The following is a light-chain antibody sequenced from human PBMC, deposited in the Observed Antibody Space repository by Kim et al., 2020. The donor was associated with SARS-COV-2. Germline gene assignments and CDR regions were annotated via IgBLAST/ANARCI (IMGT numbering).Light chain of an antibody. V-gene: IGKV1-9*01. Sequence: ASVGDRVIITCRARQGISNSLAWYQQKPGKAPNLLIYPTSTLQTGVPSRFSGSGSGTDFTLTISSLQPEDFATYYCQQLDDYPRTFGQGTKVDIK. CDR2: PTS. J-gene: IGKJ1*01. CDR3: QQLDDYPRT. CDR1: QGISNS.